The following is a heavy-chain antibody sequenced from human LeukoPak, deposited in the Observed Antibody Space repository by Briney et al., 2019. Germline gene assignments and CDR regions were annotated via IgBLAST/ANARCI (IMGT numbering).Heavy chain of an antibody. CDR2: SQNSGCT. J-gene: IGHJ4*02. D-gene: IGHD3-10*01. CDR3: ARDYSGSLDY. Sequence: SETLSLTCTVSGGSISSAHGWSWIRQPPGKGLEWIGYSQNSGCTNCNPSLKSRVTISVDTSKNQFSLKLSSVTAADTAIYYCARDYSGSLDYWGQGILVTVTS. V-gene: IGHV4-59*11. CDR1: GGSISSAH.